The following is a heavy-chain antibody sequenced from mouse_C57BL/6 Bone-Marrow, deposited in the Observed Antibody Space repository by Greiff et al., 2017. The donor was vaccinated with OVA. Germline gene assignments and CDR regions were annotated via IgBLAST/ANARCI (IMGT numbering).Heavy chain of an antibody. J-gene: IGHJ3*01. V-gene: IGHV5-4*01. Sequence: EVKLMESGGGLVKPGGSLKLSCAASGFTFSSYAMSWVRQTPEKRLEWVATISDGGGYTYYPDNVKGRFTISRDNAKNNLYLQMSHLKSEDTAMYYCARDRTGSFAYWGQGTLVTVSA. D-gene: IGHD4-1*01. CDR1: GFTFSSYA. CDR3: ARDRTGSFAY. CDR2: ISDGGGYT.